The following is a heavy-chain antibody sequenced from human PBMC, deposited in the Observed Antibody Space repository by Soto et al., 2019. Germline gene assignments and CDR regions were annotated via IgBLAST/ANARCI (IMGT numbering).Heavy chain of an antibody. V-gene: IGHV1-18*01. J-gene: IGHJ4*02. D-gene: IGHD3-9*01. Sequence: QGHLVQSGAEVKKPGASVKVSCKASGYIFVRYGLSWVRQAPGQGLEWMGWINTYNGDTDYAQQVQGRVTMTTDTTSNTAYMELRNLSSDDTAVYYCARNAQFTDNFSFDFWGQGTLVTVSS. CDR3: ARNAQFTDNFSFDF. CDR1: GYIFVRYG. CDR2: INTYNGDT.